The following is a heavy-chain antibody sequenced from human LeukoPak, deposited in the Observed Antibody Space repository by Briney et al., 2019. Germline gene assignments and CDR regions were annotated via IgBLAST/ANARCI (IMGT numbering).Heavy chain of an antibody. CDR2: IKSKTDGGTT. CDR1: GFTFSNAW. V-gene: IGHV3-15*01. J-gene: IGHJ4*02. D-gene: IGHD3-10*01. Sequence: PGGSLRLSCAASGFTFSNAWMSWVRQAPGKGLEWVGRIKSKTDGGTTDYAAPVRGRFTISRDDSKNTLYLQMNSLKTEDTAVYYCTTEVVRRRVRGARGDYWGQGTLVTVSS. CDR3: TTEVVRRRVRGARGDY.